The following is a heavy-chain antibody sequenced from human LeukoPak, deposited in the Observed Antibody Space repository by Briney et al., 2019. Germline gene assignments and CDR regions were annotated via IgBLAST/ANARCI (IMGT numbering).Heavy chain of an antibody. J-gene: IGHJ4*02. Sequence: SETLSLTCAVYGGSFSGYYWSWIRQPPGKGLEWIGEINHSGSTNYNPSLKSRVTISVDTSKNQFSLKLSSVTAADTAVYYCARAPSGYWGQGTLVTVSS. CDR3: ARAPSGY. CDR1: GGSFSGYY. CDR2: INHSGST. V-gene: IGHV4-34*01. D-gene: IGHD3-10*01.